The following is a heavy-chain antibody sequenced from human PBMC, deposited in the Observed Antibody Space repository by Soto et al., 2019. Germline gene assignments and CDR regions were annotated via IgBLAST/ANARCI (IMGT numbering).Heavy chain of an antibody. CDR2: IIPIFGTA. Sequence: SVKVSCKASGGTFSSYAISWVRQAPGQGLEWMGGIIPIFGTANYAQKFQGGVTITADESTSTAYMELSSLRSEDTAVYSCAREGNVGHYCYGMDVWGQGTTVTVSS. CDR1: GGTFSSYA. CDR3: AREGNVGHYCYGMDV. J-gene: IGHJ6*02. D-gene: IGHD1-1*01. V-gene: IGHV1-69*13.